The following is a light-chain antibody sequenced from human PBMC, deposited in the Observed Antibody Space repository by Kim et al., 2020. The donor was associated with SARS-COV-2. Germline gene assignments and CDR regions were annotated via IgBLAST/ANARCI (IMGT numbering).Light chain of an antibody. CDR1: SSNIGSYNY. J-gene: IGLJ3*02. CDR2: DVN. Sequence: QSALTQPASVSGSPGQSISISCTGTSSNIGSYNYVSWYQQHPGKAPKLMIYDVNKRPSGISSRFSGSKSGSTASLTISGLQAEDEADYYCSSFTTRSTLVFGGGTKVTVL. CDR3: SSFTTRSTLV. V-gene: IGLV2-14*03.